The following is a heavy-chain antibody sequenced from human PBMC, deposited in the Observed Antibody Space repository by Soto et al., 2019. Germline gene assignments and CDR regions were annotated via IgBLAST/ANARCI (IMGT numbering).Heavy chain of an antibody. J-gene: IGHJ4*02. Sequence: PGGSLRLSCAASGFTFSSYAMHWVRQAPGKGLEWVAVISYDGSNKYYADSVKGRFTISRDNSKNTLYLQMNSLRAEDTAVYYCARVHGQAGDFDYWGQGTLVTVSS. CDR2: ISYDGSNK. V-gene: IGHV3-30-3*01. CDR3: ARVHGQAGDFDY. D-gene: IGHD1-26*01. CDR1: GFTFSSYA.